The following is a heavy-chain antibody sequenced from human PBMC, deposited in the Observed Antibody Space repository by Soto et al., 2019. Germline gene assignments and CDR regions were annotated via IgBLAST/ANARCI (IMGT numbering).Heavy chain of an antibody. V-gene: IGHV1-69*01. D-gene: IGHD2-2*02. CDR2: IIPMYGTA. J-gene: IGHJ6*02. Sequence: QVQLVQSGAEVKKPGSSVKVSCKVSGDTFSSYGISWVRQAPGQGLEWMGGIIPMYGTANYSQKFQGRVTNTAAEHRTAAYMELSSLRSEDTAVYLCVRDDGYCTSRSCYRDYYYYGMDVWGQGTTVTVSS. CDR3: VRDDGYCTSRSCYRDYYYYGMDV. CDR1: GDTFSSYG.